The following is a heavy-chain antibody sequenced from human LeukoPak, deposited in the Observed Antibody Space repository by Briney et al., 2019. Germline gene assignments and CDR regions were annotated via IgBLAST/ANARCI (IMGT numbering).Heavy chain of an antibody. CDR2: IYFNGST. Sequence: SETLSLTRTVSGGPISTYHWSWIRQTPGKGLEWMGYIYFNGSTHYNPSLKSRVTISIDTSKKQFSLKLTSVTAADTAIYYCARSGGWVTAYWYFDLWGRGALVTVSS. V-gene: IGHV4-59*01. CDR1: GGPISTYH. D-gene: IGHD2-21*02. CDR3: ARSGGWVTAYWYFDL. J-gene: IGHJ2*01.